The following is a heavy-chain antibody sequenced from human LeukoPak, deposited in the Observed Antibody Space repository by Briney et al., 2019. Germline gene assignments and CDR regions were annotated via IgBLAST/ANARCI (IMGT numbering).Heavy chain of an antibody. CDR1: KFTLSSSW. CDR3: ATYGVVQSAIDY. D-gene: IGHD3-3*01. J-gene: IGHJ4*02. V-gene: IGHV3-7*01. CDR2: IKDDGSEK. Sequence: GGSLRLSCAGSKFTLSSSWMSWLRQAPGKGLEWVANIKDDGSEKYYVDSVKGRFTISRDNDKNSLSLQMNGLRAEDTAIYYCATYGVVQSAIDYWGQGTLVTVAS.